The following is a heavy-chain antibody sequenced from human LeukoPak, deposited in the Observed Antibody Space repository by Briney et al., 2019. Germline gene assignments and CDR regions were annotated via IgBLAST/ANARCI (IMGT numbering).Heavy chain of an antibody. Sequence: GSMRLSSAASGLTLSRLWAGWDRPAAGEGMGWEANIKQDGSAKYYVDSVKGRFTISRHNAKNSLYLQMNSLRAEDTAVYYCARVAWYGDYFDYWGQGTLVTVSS. CDR3: ARVAWYGDYFDY. CDR1: GLTLSRLW. D-gene: IGHD3-10*01. CDR2: IKQDGSAK. V-gene: IGHV3-7*03. J-gene: IGHJ4*02.